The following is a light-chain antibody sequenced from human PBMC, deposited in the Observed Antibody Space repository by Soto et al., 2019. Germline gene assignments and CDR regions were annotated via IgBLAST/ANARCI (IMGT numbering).Light chain of an antibody. CDR1: QSVGSS. CDR2: VAS. Sequence: EIVLTQSPDTLSLSPGERATLSCRASQSVGSSLAWYQRKPGQAPRLLIYVASNRATGIPARFSGSGSGTDYTLTISSLEPEDCAVCYCQQRSNWPPEVTFGPETKVDIK. CDR3: QQRSNWPPEVT. V-gene: IGKV3-11*01. J-gene: IGKJ3*01.